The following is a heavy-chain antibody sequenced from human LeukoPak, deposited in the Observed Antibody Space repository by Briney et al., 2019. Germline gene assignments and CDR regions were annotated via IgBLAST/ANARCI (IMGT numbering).Heavy chain of an antibody. J-gene: IGHJ3*02. Sequence: PGGSLRLSCAASGFTFSSYAMHWVRQAPGKGLEWVAVISYDGSNKYYADSVKGRFTISRDNSKNTLYLQMNSLRAEDTAVYYCARNRGTSYYLNDAFDIWGQGTLVTVSS. V-gene: IGHV3-30*04. CDR3: ARNRGTSYYLNDAFDI. CDR1: GFTFSSYA. D-gene: IGHD3/OR15-3a*01. CDR2: ISYDGSNK.